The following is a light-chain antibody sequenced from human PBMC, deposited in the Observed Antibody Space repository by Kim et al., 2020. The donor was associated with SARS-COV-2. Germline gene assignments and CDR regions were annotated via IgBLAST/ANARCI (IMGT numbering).Light chain of an antibody. CDR1: QTVRTN. Sequence: EIVMTQSPATLSVSPGERATLSCRASQTVRTNLVWYQQKPGQAPRVLIDLASNRATGTPARFSGSGSGTDFTLTISSLQSDDVAVYYCQQRNAWPLTFGGGTKVDIK. CDR2: LAS. J-gene: IGKJ4*01. V-gene: IGKV3-15*01. CDR3: QQRNAWPLT.